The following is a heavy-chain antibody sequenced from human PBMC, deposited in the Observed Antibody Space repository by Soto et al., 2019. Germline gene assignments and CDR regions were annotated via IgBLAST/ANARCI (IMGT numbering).Heavy chain of an antibody. CDR3: ARASVQYWSAYYTLDS. CDR1: GGSISSYY. CDR2: IYYSGST. D-gene: IGHD3-3*01. Sequence: SETLSLTCTVSGGSISSYYWSWIRQPPGKGLEWIGYIYYSGSTNYNPSLKSRVTISVDTSKNQFSLELSSLTAADTAVYYCARASVQYWSAYYTLDSWGQGTLVTVS. V-gene: IGHV4-59*12. J-gene: IGHJ4*02.